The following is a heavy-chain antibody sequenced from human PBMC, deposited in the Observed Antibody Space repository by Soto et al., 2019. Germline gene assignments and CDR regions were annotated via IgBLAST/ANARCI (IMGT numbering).Heavy chain of an antibody. V-gene: IGHV5-10-1*01. CDR1: GYSFTSYW. D-gene: IGHD2-21*01. CDR2: IDPSASYT. CDR3: ASPERSLKPIGRGLGHYGMGV. J-gene: IGHJ6*04. Sequence: GESLKISCKGSGYSFTSYWISWVRQMPGPGLEWMGRIDPSASYTNYSPSFQGHVTISADKSISTAYLQWSSLKASYTAMYYCASPERSLKPIGRGLGHYGMGVWGRGTTGTVSS.